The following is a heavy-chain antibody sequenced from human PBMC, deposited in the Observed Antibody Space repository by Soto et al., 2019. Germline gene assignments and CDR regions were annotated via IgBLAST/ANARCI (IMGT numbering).Heavy chain of an antibody. CDR1: GFTSRNYA. CDR3: AKDLCSSSSCYYNYGMDV. Sequence: PGGSLSLSCAASGFTSRNYAMHWVRQAPGKGLEWVAVISYDGSNKYYADSVKGRFTISRDNSKNTLYLQMNSLRAEDTAVYYGAKDLCSSSSCYYNYGMDVWGQGTTVTVSS. CDR2: ISYDGSNK. V-gene: IGHV3-30*18. J-gene: IGHJ6*02. D-gene: IGHD2-2*01.